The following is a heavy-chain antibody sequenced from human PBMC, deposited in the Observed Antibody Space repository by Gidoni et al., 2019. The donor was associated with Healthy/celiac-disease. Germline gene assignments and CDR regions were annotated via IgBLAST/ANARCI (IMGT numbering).Heavy chain of an antibody. V-gene: IGHV3-21*01. CDR2: ISSSSSYI. CDR1: GLTFSSYS. D-gene: IGHD6-6*01. Sequence: EVQLVESGGGVVKHGGNLRISCAANGLTFSSYSMNWVRQAPGKGLEWVSSISSSSSYIYYADSVKGRFTISRDNAKNSLYLQMNSLRAEDTAVYYCARDSLVSGAFDIWGQGTMVTVSS. CDR3: ARDSLVSGAFDI. J-gene: IGHJ3*02.